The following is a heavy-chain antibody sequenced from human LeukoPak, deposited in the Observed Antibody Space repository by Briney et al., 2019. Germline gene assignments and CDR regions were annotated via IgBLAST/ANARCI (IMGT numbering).Heavy chain of an antibody. J-gene: IGHJ5*02. V-gene: IGHV5-51*01. CDR2: IYPGDSDT. CDR3: ARYNPIVVVPAAILYNWFDP. D-gene: IGHD2-2*01. CDR1: GYSFTSYW. Sequence: GESLKISCKGSGYSFTSYWIGWVRQMPGKGLEWMGIIYPGDSDTRYSPSFQGQVTISADKSISTAYLQWSSLKASDTAMYYCARYNPIVVVPAAILYNWFDPWGQGTLVTVSS.